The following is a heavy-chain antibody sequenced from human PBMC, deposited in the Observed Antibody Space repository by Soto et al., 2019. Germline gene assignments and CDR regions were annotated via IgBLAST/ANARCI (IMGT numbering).Heavy chain of an antibody. D-gene: IGHD6-13*01. Sequence: QVQLQESGPGLVKPSETLSLTCTVSGGSISSYYWSWIRQPPGKGLEWIGYIYYSGSTNYNPSLKSPVTISVETAKAQYSPTPSSGAAADTAVYYCARAPSPLYSSRWNSFDHGGQGTLVTVSS. J-gene: IGHJ4*02. V-gene: IGHV4-59*01. CDR3: ARAPSPLYSSRWNSFDH. CDR2: IYYSGST. CDR1: GGSISSYY.